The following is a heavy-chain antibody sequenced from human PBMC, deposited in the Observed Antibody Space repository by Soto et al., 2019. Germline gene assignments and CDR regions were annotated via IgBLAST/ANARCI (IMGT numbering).Heavy chain of an antibody. V-gene: IGHV3-30*03. D-gene: IGHD3-10*01. CDR1: GFPFTSYG. CDR3: VGGQYYFDY. CDR2: ISYDGSDK. Sequence: QVQLVESGGGVVQPGRSLRLSCAASGFPFTSYGVHWVREGPDKGLEWVAIISYDGSDKYYADSVKGRFTISRDNSKNTLYLQMNSLRPEDTALYYCVGGQYYFDYRGQGTLVIVSP. J-gene: IGHJ4*02.